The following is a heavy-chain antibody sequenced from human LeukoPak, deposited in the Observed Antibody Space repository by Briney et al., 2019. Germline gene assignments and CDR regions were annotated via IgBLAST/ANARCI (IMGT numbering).Heavy chain of an antibody. CDR1: GFTFSSYA. CDR3: AKDSIREMATISFDI. CDR2: ISGSGGST. Sequence: GGSLRLSCAASGFTFSSYAMSWVRQAPGKGLEWVSAISGSGGSTYYADSVKGRFTISRDNSENTLYLQMNSLRAEDTAVYYCAKDSIREMATISFDIWGQGTMVTVSS. V-gene: IGHV3-23*01. D-gene: IGHD5-24*01. J-gene: IGHJ3*02.